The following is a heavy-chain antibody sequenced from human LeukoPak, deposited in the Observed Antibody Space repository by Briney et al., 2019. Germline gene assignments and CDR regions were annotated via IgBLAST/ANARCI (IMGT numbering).Heavy chain of an antibody. Sequence: PGGSLRLSCAASGFTFSSYGMHWVRQAPGKGLEWVAFIRYDGSNKYYADSVKGRFTISRDNSKNTLYLQMNSLRAEDTAVYYCAKGRGRYCSSTSCYLYYYYMDVWGKGTTVTISS. J-gene: IGHJ6*03. CDR1: GFTFSSYG. D-gene: IGHD2-2*01. CDR3: AKGRGRYCSSTSCYLYYYYMDV. V-gene: IGHV3-30*02. CDR2: IRYDGSNK.